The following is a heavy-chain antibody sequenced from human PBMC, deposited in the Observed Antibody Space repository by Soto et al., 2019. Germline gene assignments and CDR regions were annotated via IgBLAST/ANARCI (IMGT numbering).Heavy chain of an antibody. D-gene: IGHD1-20*01. CDR3: ARVSVTGTRWFDP. CDR1: GGSIISGAYY. CDR2: ISHRGTA. V-gene: IGHV4-31*03. J-gene: IGHJ5*02. Sequence: SETLSLTCTVSGGSIISGAYYWGWIRQHPGKGLEWIGYISHRGTAYYTPSLKSRVSLSVDPSKSQFSLNVTSLTAADTAVYYCARVSVTGTRWFDPWGPGTLVTVSS.